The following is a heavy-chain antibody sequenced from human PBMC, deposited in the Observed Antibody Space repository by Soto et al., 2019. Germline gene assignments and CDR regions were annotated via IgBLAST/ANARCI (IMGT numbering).Heavy chain of an antibody. Sequence: QVQLVQSGAEVKKPGASVKVSCKASGYTFTSYDIIWVRQATGQGLEWMGWMNPNSGNTGYAQKFQGRVTMTRNTSISTAYMGLSSLRSEDTAVYYCARGKPGLTTYCSGGSCYSHYYYYGMDVWGQGTTVTVSS. V-gene: IGHV1-8*01. J-gene: IGHJ6*02. D-gene: IGHD2-15*01. CDR1: GYTFTSYD. CDR2: MNPNSGNT. CDR3: ARGKPGLTTYCSGGSCYSHYYYYGMDV.